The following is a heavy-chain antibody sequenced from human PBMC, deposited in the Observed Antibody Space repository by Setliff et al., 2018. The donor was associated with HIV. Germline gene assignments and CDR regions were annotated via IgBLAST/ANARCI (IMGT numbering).Heavy chain of an antibody. CDR1: GYTFTSFG. CDR3: ARDLFRRVGPFQPPGY. D-gene: IGHD1-26*01. V-gene: IGHV1-18*01. CDR2: INPYNGIA. J-gene: IGHJ4*02. Sequence: VASVKVSCKASGYTFTSFGITWVRQAPGQRPEWLGWINPYNGIANYAQNSQGRVSMTTDTSTRTAYMELRSLRFDDTAIYYCARDLFRRVGPFQPPGYWGQGTPVTVSS.